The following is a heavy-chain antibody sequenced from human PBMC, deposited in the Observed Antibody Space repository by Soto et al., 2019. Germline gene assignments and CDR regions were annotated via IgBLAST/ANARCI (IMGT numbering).Heavy chain of an antibody. D-gene: IGHD3-9*01. CDR1: GGSISIYY. J-gene: IGHJ4*02. CDR2: IYYSGST. Sequence: SETLALGCTVSGGSISIYYWSWIRQPPGKGLEWIGYIYYSGSTNYNPSLKSRVTISVDTSKNQFSLKLSSVTAADTALYYCASVGAFDWLLEGHYFDYWGQGTLVTVSS. CDR3: ASVGAFDWLLEGHYFDY. V-gene: IGHV4-59*01.